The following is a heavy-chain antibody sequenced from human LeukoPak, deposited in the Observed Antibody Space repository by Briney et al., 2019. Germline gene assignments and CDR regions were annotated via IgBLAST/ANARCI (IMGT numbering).Heavy chain of an antibody. CDR2: IYPGDSDT. CDR1: GYSFTNNW. J-gene: IGHJ4*02. CDR3: ASGIRGYSYGSDY. V-gene: IGHV5-51*01. D-gene: IGHD5-18*01. Sequence: GESLKISCKGFGYSFTNNWIGWVRQMPGKGLEWMGIIYPGDSDTRYSPSFQGQVTISADKSISTAYLQWSSLKASDTAMYYCASGIRGYSYGSDYWGQGTLVTVSS.